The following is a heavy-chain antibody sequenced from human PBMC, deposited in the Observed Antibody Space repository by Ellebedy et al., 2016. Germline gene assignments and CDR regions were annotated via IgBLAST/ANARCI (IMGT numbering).Heavy chain of an antibody. CDR2: ISGSGGST. CDR3: AKDPTTMVRGVIDY. Sequence: GGSLRLXXAASGFTFSSYAMSWVRQAPGKGLEWVSAISGSGGSTYYADSVKGRFTISRDNSKNTLYLQMNSLRAEDTAVYYCAKDPTTMVRGVIDYWGQGTLVTVSS. V-gene: IGHV3-23*01. J-gene: IGHJ4*02. D-gene: IGHD3-10*01. CDR1: GFTFSSYA.